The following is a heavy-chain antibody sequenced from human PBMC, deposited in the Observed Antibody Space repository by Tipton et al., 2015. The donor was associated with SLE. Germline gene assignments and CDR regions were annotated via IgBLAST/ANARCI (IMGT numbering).Heavy chain of an antibody. CDR3: ARSVPYYYYGMDV. CDR1: GGSISSSSYY. V-gene: IGHV4-39*07. CDR2: IYHSGST. Sequence: TLSLTCTVSGGSISSSSYYWGWTRQPPGKGLEWIGSIYHSGSTYYNPSLKSRVTISVDTSKNQFSLKLSSVTAADTAVYYCARSVPYYYYGMDVWGQGTTVTVSS. J-gene: IGHJ6*02.